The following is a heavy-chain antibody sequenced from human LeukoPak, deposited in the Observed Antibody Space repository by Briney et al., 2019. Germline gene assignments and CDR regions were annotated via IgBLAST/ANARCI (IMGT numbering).Heavy chain of an antibody. V-gene: IGHV3-23*01. CDR1: GFVFSNYW. CDR2: ISGSGGST. D-gene: IGHD3-10*01. CDR3: ATYYYGSGGTFDI. Sequence: GGSLRLSCVASGFVFSNYWMGWVRQAPGKGLEWVSAISGSGGSTYYADSVKGRFTISRDNSKNTLYLQMNSLRAEDTAVYYCATYYYGSGGTFDIWGQGTMVTVSS. J-gene: IGHJ3*02.